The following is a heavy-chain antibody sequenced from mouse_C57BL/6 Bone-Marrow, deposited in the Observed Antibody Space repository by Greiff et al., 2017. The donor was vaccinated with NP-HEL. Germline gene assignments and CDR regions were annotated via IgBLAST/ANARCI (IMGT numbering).Heavy chain of an antibody. CDR2: ISSGGSYT. J-gene: IGHJ3*01. V-gene: IGHV5-6*01. CDR3: ASQIYYDYDWFAY. CDR1: GFTFSSYG. D-gene: IGHD2-4*01. Sequence: EVHLVESGGDLVKPGGSLKLSCAASGFTFSSYGMSWVRQTPDKRLEWVATISSGGSYTYYPDSVKGRFTISRDNAKNTLYLQMSSLKSEDTAMYYCASQIYYDYDWFAYWGQGTLVTVSA.